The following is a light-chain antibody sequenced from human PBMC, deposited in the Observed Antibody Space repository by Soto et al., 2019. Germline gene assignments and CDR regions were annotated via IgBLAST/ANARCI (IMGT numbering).Light chain of an antibody. CDR2: EVT. V-gene: IGLV2-8*01. J-gene: IGLJ2*01. Sequence: QSALTQPPSASGSPGQSVTISCTGASSDFGGTNYVSWYQQHPGKAPKLMIFEVTKRPSGAPDRFSGSKSGNTASLTVPGLQAEDEADYYCTSYAGSYADVVFGGGTKVTVL. CDR1: SSDFGGTNY. CDR3: TSYAGSYADVV.